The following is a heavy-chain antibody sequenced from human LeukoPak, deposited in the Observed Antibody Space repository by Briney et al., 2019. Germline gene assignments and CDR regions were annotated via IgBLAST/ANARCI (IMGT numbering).Heavy chain of an antibody. CDR2: IYYSGST. V-gene: IGHV4-59*08. CDR3: ARQYSSSWHDAFDI. CDR1: GGSTSSYY. J-gene: IGHJ3*02. D-gene: IGHD6-13*01. Sequence: SETLSLTCTVSGGSTSSYYWSWIRQPPGKGLEWIGYIYYSGSTNYNPSLKSRVTISVDTSKNQFSLKLSSVTAADTAVYYCARQYSSSWHDAFDIWGQGTMVTVSS.